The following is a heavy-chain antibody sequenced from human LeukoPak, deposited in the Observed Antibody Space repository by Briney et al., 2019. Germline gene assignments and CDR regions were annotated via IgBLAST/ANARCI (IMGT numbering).Heavy chain of an antibody. V-gene: IGHV3-7*01. CDR2: IRQDGSET. D-gene: IGHD6-19*01. J-gene: IGHJ4*02. CDR3: VAGGGWLGDN. CDR1: GFTFSRYW. Sequence: GGSLRLSCEASGFTFSRYWMSWVRQAPGKGLEWVANIRQDGSETSYVDSVKGRFTISTDNAKNSLFLQMNSLRAEDTAIYYCVAGGGWLGDNWGQGTLVIVSA.